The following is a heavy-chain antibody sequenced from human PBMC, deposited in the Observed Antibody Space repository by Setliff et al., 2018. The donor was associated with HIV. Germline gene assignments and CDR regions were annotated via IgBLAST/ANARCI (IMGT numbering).Heavy chain of an antibody. CDR1: GFTFGNYW. CDR2: IKEDGSEK. CDR3: ARDATRGGDMDV. J-gene: IGHJ6*03. D-gene: IGHD2-15*01. V-gene: IGHV3-7*01. Sequence: GESLKISCGASGFTFGNYWMTWVRQAPGRGLECVANIKEDGSEKYYVDSVKGRFTISRDNTKDSLYLQMNNLRAEDTAVYYCARDATRGGDMDVWGKGITVTVPS.